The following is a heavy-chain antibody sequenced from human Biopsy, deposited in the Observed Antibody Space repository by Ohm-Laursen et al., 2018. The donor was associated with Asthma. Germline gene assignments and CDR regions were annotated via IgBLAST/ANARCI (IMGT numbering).Heavy chain of an antibody. V-gene: IGHV1-69*01. Sequence: SSVKVSCKASGGTFSNYVFSWVRQAPGQGLEWMGGIIPMFGATKYTQKFQARVSITADEATSTVYMELSSLRSEDTAVYYCARVLTTEEGDTWFDPWGQGTLVTVSS. D-gene: IGHD4-11*01. J-gene: IGHJ5*02. CDR3: ARVLTTEEGDTWFDP. CDR1: GGTFSNYV. CDR2: IIPMFGAT.